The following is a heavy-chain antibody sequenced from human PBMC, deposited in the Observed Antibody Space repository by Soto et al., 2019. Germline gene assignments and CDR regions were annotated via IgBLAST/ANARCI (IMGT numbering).Heavy chain of an antibody. D-gene: IGHD5-12*01. CDR3: ARGSGTASWIVATIGAFDI. V-gene: IGHV3-30-3*01. Sequence: GGSLRLSCAASGFTFSSYAMHWVRQAPGKGLEWVAVISYDGSNKYYADSVKGRFTISRDNSKNTLYLQMNSLRAEDTAVYYCARGSGTASWIVATIGAFDIWGQGTMVTVSS. CDR1: GFTFSSYA. J-gene: IGHJ3*02. CDR2: ISYDGSNK.